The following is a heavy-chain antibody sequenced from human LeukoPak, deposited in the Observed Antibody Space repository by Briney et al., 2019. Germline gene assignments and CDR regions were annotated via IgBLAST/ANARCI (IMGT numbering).Heavy chain of an antibody. CDR2: ISGDGDST. CDR3: AKGVRSGTYYNCFDP. J-gene: IGHJ5*02. Sequence: GGSLRLSCVASGFTLDDYALHWVRQAPGKGLEWISLISGDGDSTYYADSVKGRFTISRDNSKNSLYLQMSSLRAEDTALYYCAKGVRSGTYYNCFDPWGQGNLVTVSS. CDR1: GFTLDDYA. V-gene: IGHV3-43*02. D-gene: IGHD1-26*01.